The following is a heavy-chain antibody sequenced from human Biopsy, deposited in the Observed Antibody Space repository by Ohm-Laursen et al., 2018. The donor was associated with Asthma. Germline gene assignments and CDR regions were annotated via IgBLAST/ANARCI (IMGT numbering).Heavy chain of an antibody. D-gene: IGHD3-3*01. V-gene: IGHV4-31*03. Sequence: TLSLTCTVSGGSISSGGYYWSWIHQHPGKGLEWIGYIYYSGSTYYNPSLKSRVTISVDTSKNQFSLKLSSVTAADTAVYYCARGIGLSGYDFWSGYSATPNWFDPWGQGTLVTVSS. CDR3: ARGIGLSGYDFWSGYSATPNWFDP. CDR1: GGSISSGGYY. J-gene: IGHJ5*02. CDR2: IYYSGST.